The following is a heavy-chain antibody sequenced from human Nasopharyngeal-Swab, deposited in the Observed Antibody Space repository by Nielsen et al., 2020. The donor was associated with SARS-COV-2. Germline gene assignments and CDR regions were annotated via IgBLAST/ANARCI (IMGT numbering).Heavy chain of an antibody. J-gene: IGHJ5*01. CDR3: ATTRGLGPGGWFES. V-gene: IGHV3-64*04. CDR1: GFTFSSYA. D-gene: IGHD1-1*01. CDR2: ISNNAVST. Sequence: GESLKISCSASGFTFSSYAMHWVRQPPGKGPEYLSAISNNAVSTSYADSVKGRFTISRDNAKNSLYLQMSSLRAEDTAVYYCATTRGLGPGGWFESWGQGTLVTVSS.